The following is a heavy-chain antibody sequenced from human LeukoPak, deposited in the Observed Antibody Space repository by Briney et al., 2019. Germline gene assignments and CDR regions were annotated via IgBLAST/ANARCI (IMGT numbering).Heavy chain of an antibody. CDR2: INHSGST. V-gene: IGHV4-34*01. CDR3: ARHTTSGWYQVVY. CDR1: GGSFSGYY. D-gene: IGHD6-19*01. Sequence: SETLSLTCAVYGGSFSGYYWSWIRQPPGKGMEWIGEINHSGSTNYNPSLKSRVTISVDTSKNQFSLKLSSVTAADTAVYYCARHTTSGWYQVVYWGQGTLVTVSS. J-gene: IGHJ4*02.